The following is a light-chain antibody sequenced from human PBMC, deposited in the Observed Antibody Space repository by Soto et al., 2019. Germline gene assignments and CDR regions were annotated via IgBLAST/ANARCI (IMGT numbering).Light chain of an antibody. J-gene: IGLJ2*01. Sequence: QSVLTQPPSASGTPGQRVNISCSGSSSNIGSNYVYWYQQLLGTAPKLLIYRNDQRPSGVPDRFSGSKSGTSASLAIIGLRSEDEAHYHCASWDDTLTGLLFGGGTKLTVL. CDR3: ASWDDTLTGLL. CDR1: SSNIGSNY. V-gene: IGLV1-47*01. CDR2: RND.